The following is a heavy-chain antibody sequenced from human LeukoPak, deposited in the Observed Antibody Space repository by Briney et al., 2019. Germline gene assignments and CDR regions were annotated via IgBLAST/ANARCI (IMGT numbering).Heavy chain of an antibody. CDR2: INHSGST. V-gene: IGHV4-34*01. J-gene: IGHJ4*02. Sequence: SETLSLTCAVYGGSFSGYYWSWIRQPPGKGLEWIGEINHSGSTNYNPSLKSRVTISVDTSKNQFSLKLSSVTAADTAVYYCARGIAVAGTLHDYWGQGTLVTVSS. CDR1: GGSFSGYY. CDR3: ARGIAVAGTLHDY. D-gene: IGHD6-19*01.